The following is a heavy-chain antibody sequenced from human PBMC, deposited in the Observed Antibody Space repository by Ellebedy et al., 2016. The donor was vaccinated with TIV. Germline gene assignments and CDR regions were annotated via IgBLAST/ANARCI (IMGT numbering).Heavy chain of an antibody. V-gene: IGHV3-23*01. Sequence: GESLKISXAASGFTFSSYAMTWVRQAPGEGLEWVSSITSTGDRLNYADSVKGRFTISRDNSKNTLYLQMNSLRAEDTAVYYCAKDHQVVVTAIWDYWGQGTLVTVSP. D-gene: IGHD2-21*02. J-gene: IGHJ4*02. CDR1: GFTFSSYA. CDR2: ITSTGDRL. CDR3: AKDHQVVVTAIWDY.